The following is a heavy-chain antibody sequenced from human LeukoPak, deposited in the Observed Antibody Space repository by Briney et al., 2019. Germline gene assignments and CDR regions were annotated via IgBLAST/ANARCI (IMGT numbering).Heavy chain of an antibody. CDR1: GVSISSYY. V-gene: IGHV4-59*08. J-gene: IGHJ4*02. D-gene: IGHD3-22*01. Sequence: IPSETLSLTCTVSGVSISSYYWSWIRQPPGKGLEWIGYIYYSGSTNYNPSLKSRVTISVDTSKNQFFLKLSSVTAADTAVYYCARQGFYDSSGYYYYWGQGTLVTVSS. CDR3: ARQGFYDSSGYYYY. CDR2: IYYSGST.